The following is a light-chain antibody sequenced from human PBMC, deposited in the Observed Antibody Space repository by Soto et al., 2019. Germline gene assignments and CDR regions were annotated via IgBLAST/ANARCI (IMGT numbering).Light chain of an antibody. CDR2: GAS. Sequence: EIVMTQSPATLSVSPGETATLSCRASQSVSSNLAWYQQKPGQAPSLLIYGASTRATDIPPRFSGSGSGTEFTLTITSLQSEDFAVYYYQQYKNWPPLTSGGGTKVEIK. CDR1: QSVSSN. V-gene: IGKV3-15*01. CDR3: QQYKNWPPLT. J-gene: IGKJ4*01.